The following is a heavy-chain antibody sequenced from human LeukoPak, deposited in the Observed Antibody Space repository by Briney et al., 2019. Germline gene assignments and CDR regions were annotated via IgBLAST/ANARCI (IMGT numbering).Heavy chain of an antibody. V-gene: IGHV1-8*01. J-gene: IGHJ6*03. CDR3: ARGITGTTFYYYYYYMDV. CDR2: MNPNSGNT. CDR1: GYTFTSYD. Sequence: ASVKVSCKASGYTFTSYDINWARQATGQGLEWMGWMNPNSGNTGYAQKFQGRVTMTRNTSISTAYMELSSLRSEDTAVYYCARGITGTTFYYYYYYMDVWGKGTTVTVSS. D-gene: IGHD1-7*01.